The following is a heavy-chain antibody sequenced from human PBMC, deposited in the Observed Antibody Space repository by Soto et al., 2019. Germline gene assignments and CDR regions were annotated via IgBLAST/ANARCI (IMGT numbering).Heavy chain of an antibody. V-gene: IGHV3-15*01. CDR3: TTLGGGDDIYFDY. J-gene: IGHJ4*02. D-gene: IGHD3-16*01. CDR2: IKSKSDGETT. Sequence: EVQLVESGGGLVQPGGSLRLSCAASGFSFSDAWMIWVRQAPGKGLQWVGRIKSKSDGETTDYAAPVKGRFAISRDDSKKTVYLRMNSLKTEDTATYFCTTLGGGDDIYFDYWGQGTLVAVSS. CDR1: GFSFSDAW.